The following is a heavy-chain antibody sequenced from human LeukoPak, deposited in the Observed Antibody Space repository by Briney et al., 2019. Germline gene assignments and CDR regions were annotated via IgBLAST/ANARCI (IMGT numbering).Heavy chain of an antibody. D-gene: IGHD2-15*01. V-gene: IGHV3-23*01. CDR3: AKAPVGHCSGAFCYHFDA. CDR2: ISGDYPGT. J-gene: IGHJ4*02. CDR1: GCTFSTYA. Sequence: PGLSLTLSCPASGCTFSTYAMSWVRQPPAKGLEWVASISGDYPGTYHANSVKGRFTISRDNSKNTVHLQMSGLRAEDTARYYCAKAPVGHCSGAFCYHFDAWGQGTLVTVSS.